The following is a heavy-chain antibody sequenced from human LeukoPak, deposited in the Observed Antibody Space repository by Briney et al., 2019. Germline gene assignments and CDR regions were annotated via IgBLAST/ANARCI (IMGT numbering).Heavy chain of an antibody. J-gene: IGHJ5*02. CDR1: GYTFTGYY. D-gene: IGHD6-19*01. CDR3: AFQVAGTVNWFDP. Sequence: ASVKVSCKASGYTFTGYYMHWVRQAPGQGLEWMGWINPNSGGTNYAQKFQGRVTMTRDTSISTAYMELSSLRSEDTAVYYCAFQVAGTVNWFDPWGQGTLVTVSS. V-gene: IGHV1-2*02. CDR2: INPNSGGT.